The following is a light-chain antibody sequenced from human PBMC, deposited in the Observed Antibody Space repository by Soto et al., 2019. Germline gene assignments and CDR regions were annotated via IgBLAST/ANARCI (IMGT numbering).Light chain of an antibody. CDR2: EVS. J-gene: IGLJ1*01. Sequence: QSVLTQPASVSGSPGQSITISCTGTRSDVGGYNYVSWYQQHPGKAPKVMIYEVSNRPSGVSNRFSGSKSGNTASLTISGLQVEEEADYYCSSYKSRRTYVFGPGTKVTV. CDR3: SSYKSRRTYV. CDR1: RSDVGGYNY. V-gene: IGLV2-14*01.